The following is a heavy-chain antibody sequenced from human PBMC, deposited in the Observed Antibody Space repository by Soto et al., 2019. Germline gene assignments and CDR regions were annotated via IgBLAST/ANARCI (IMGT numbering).Heavy chain of an antibody. J-gene: IGHJ6*04. Sequence: SQTLSLTCAISGDSVSSNSAAWNWIRQSPSRGLEWLGRTYYRSKWYNDYAVSVKSRITINPDTSKNQFSLQLNSVTPEDTAVYYCARETDTIFGVVLMYYGMDVWGRGTTVTVSS. D-gene: IGHD3-3*01. CDR3: ARETDTIFGVVLMYYGMDV. CDR2: TYYRSKWYN. CDR1: GDSVSSNSAA. V-gene: IGHV6-1*01.